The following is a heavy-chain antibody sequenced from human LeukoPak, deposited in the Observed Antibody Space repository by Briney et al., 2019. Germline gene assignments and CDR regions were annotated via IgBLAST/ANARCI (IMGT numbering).Heavy chain of an antibody. V-gene: IGHV3-11*01. CDR2: ISSSGSTI. CDR1: GFTFSYYY. CDR3: ARDVGSGGSCYEGGEDAFDI. J-gene: IGHJ3*02. D-gene: IGHD2-15*01. Sequence: GGSLRLSCAASGFTFSYYYMSWIRQAPGKGLEWVSYISSSGSTIYYADSVKGRSTISRDNAKNSLYLQMNSLSAEDTAVYYCARDVGSGGSCYEGGEDAFDIWGQGKVVTVSS.